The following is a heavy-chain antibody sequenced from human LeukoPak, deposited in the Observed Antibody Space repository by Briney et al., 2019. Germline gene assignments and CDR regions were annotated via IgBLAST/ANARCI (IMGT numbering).Heavy chain of an antibody. D-gene: IGHD6-19*01. CDR2: IFYSGRT. J-gene: IGHJ3*02. V-gene: IGHV4-59*08. CDR3: ARPYSSGWYGAFDI. CDR1: GGSISSYY. Sequence: PSETLSLTCTVSGGSISSYYWSWMRQPSGKGLEWIGYIFYSGRTNYNPSLKSRLTISVDTSKNQFFLKLSSVTAADTAVYYCARPYSSGWYGAFDIWGQGTMVAVSS.